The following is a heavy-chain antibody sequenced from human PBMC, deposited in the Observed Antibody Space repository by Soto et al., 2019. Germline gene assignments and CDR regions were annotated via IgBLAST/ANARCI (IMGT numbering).Heavy chain of an antibody. CDR3: TLRHDSSMGPIY. J-gene: IGHJ4*02. V-gene: IGHV2-5*01. CDR1: GFSLTTSGMT. Sequence: SGPTLVNPTQTLTLTCTVSGFSLTTSGMTLGWIRQPPGKAPEWLALAYQYSPSLQSRLTFTKDTSKNQVVLTMTNVDPGDTATYYYTLRHDSSMGPIYWGQGIQVTVSS. CDR2: AY. D-gene: IGHD2-2*01.